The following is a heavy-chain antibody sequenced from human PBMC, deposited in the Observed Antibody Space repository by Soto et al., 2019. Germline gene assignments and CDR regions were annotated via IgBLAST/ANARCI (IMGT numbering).Heavy chain of an antibody. Sequence: QVQLVESGGGVVQPGRSLRLSCAASGFTFSSYAMHWVRQAPGKGLEWVAVISYDGSNKYDADSVKGRFTISRDNSQYSMYMKINRLRAEDTVVYYCASSTLRTVYNRGPFDLWGRGTLVTVSS. CDR2: ISYDGSNK. V-gene: IGHV3-30-3*01. D-gene: IGHD3-10*01. CDR1: GFTFSSYA. CDR3: ASSTLRTVYNRGPFDL. J-gene: IGHJ2*01.